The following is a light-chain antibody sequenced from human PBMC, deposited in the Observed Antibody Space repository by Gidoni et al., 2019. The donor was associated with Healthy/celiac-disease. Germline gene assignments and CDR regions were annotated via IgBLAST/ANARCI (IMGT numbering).Light chain of an antibody. V-gene: IGKV1-17*01. Sequence: DIQMTQSPSSLSASVGDRATITCRASQGIRNYLGWYQQKPGKAPKRLIYAASSLQSGVPSRFSGSGSGTEFTLTISSLQPEDFATYYCLQHNSYPWTFGQGTKVEIK. CDR1: QGIRNY. CDR2: AAS. CDR3: LQHNSYPWT. J-gene: IGKJ1*01.